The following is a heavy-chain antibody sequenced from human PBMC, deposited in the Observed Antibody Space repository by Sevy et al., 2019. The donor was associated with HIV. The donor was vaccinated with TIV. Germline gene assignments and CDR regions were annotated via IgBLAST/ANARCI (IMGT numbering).Heavy chain of an antibody. CDR3: TSAKLHNDYYYYYYMDV. CDR2: IRSKAYGGTT. D-gene: IGHD1-26*01. Sequence: GESLKISCTASGFTFGDYAMSWFRQAPGKGLEWVGFIRSKAYGGTTEYAASVKGRFTISRDDSKSIDYLQMNSLKTEDTAVYYCTSAKLHNDYYYYYYMDVWGQGTTVTVSS. J-gene: IGHJ6*03. V-gene: IGHV3-49*03. CDR1: GFTFGDYA.